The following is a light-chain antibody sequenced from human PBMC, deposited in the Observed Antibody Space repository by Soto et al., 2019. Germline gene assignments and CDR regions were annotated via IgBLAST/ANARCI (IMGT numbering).Light chain of an antibody. CDR1: QSVDSKY. V-gene: IGKV3-20*01. J-gene: IGKJ1*01. CDR3: QQYGSSPET. CDR2: AAS. Sequence: EIGLSQSPGTVSLSPGERATLSCRASQSVDSKYLAWYQQKPGQAPRILIFAASSRATGIPDRFSGSGSGTDFTLTISRLEPEDFAVYYCQQYGSSPETFGQGTNVDIK.